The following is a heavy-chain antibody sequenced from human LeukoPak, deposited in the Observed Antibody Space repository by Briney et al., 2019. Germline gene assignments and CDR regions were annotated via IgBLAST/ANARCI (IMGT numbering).Heavy chain of an antibody. CDR1: GYTFTSYA. V-gene: IGHV1-69*05. J-gene: IGHJ6*03. CDR3: ARDRGVGVNYYYYYMDV. D-gene: IGHD3-3*01. CDR2: IIPIFGTA. Sequence: SVKVSCKASGYTFTSYAISWVRQAPGQGLEWMGGIIPIFGTANYAQKFQGRVTITTDESTSTAYMELSSLRSEDTAVYYCARDRGVGVNYYYYYMDVWGKGTTVTVSS.